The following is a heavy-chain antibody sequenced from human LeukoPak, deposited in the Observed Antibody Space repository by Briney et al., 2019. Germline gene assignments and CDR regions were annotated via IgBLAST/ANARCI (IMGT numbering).Heavy chain of an antibody. Sequence: GASVKVSCKASGYTFTDYYMHWVRQAPGQGLEWMGRIDPNSGGTNYAQKFQGRITMTRDTSIATAYMELSRLGSDDTAVYYCARFASGSGWYSDYWGQGTLVTVSS. CDR3: ARFASGSGWYSDY. CDR2: IDPNSGGT. CDR1: GYTFTDYY. V-gene: IGHV1-2*06. D-gene: IGHD6-19*01. J-gene: IGHJ4*02.